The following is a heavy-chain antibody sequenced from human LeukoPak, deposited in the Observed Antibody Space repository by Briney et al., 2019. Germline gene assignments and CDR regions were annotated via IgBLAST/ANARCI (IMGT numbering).Heavy chain of an antibody. D-gene: IGHD4-17*01. V-gene: IGHV1-2*02. CDR3: ARVDTVTTTLLN. Sequence: GASVKVSCKASGYTFTGYYMHSVRQAPGQGLVWMGWINPKSGSTNYAQKSQARVTMTRDTSITTAYMELSRLTSHDRAVYYRARVDTVTTTLLNWGQGTLVTVSS. J-gene: IGHJ4*02. CDR1: GYTFTGYY. CDR2: INPKSGST.